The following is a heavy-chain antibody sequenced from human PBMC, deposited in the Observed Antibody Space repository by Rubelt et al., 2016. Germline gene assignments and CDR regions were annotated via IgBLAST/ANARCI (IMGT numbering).Heavy chain of an antibody. D-gene: IGHD3-3*01. V-gene: IGHV3-30*04. Sequence: VQVAESGGGVVQPGRSLRLSCAASGFTFSSYAMHWVRQAPGKGLEWVAVISHDGSNKYYADSVKGRFTISRDNAKNTLYLQMNSLRAEDTAVYYCAREDFWSGYIWGQGTLVTVSS. CDR3: AREDFWSGYI. CDR2: ISHDGSNK. J-gene: IGHJ4*02. CDR1: GFTFSSYA.